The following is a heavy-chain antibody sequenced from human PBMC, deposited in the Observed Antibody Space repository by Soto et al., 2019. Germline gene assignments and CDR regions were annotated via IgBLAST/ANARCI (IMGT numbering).Heavy chain of an antibody. CDR2: IIPIFGTA. J-gene: IGHJ1*01. D-gene: IGHD6-13*01. V-gene: IGHV1-69*13. CDR3: ARENSSWRIEYFQH. Sequence: ASVKVSCKASGGTFSSYAISWVRQAPGQGLEWMGGIIPIFGTANYAQKFQGRVTITADESTSTAYMELSSLRSEDTAVYYCARENSSWRIEYFQHWGQGTLATVSS. CDR1: GGTFSSYA.